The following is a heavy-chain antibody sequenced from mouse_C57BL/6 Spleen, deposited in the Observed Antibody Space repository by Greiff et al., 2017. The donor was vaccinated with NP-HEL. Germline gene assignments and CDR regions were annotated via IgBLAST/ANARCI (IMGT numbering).Heavy chain of an antibody. Sequence: QVTLKESGAELVKPGASVKLSCKASGYTFTEYTIRWVKQRSGQGLEWIGWFYPGSGSIKYNEKFKDKATLTADKASSTVYMELSRLTSEDSAVYFCARHEDQGGNFWYFDVWGTGTTVTVSS. CDR3: ARHEDQGGNFWYFDV. CDR2: FYPGSGSI. J-gene: IGHJ1*03. D-gene: IGHD2-1*01. V-gene: IGHV1-62-2*01. CDR1: GYTFTEYT.